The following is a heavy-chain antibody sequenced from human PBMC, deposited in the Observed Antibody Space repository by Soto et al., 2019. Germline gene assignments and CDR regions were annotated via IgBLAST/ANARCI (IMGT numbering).Heavy chain of an antibody. CDR1: GDSVSSNSAA. J-gene: IGHJ6*02. V-gene: IGHV6-1*01. CDR2: TYYRSKWYN. Sequence: SQTLSLTCAISGDSVSSNSAAWNWFRQSPSRGLEWLGRTYYRSKWYNDYAVSVKSRITINPDTSKNQFSLQLNSVTPEDTAVYYCARDRDIVVVPAAIYYYGMDVWGQGTTVTVSS. D-gene: IGHD2-2*01. CDR3: ARDRDIVVVPAAIYYYGMDV.